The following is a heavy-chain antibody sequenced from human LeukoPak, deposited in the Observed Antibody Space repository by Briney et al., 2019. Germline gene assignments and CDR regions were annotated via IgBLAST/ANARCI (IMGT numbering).Heavy chain of an antibody. V-gene: IGHV4-61*02. CDR2: IYTSGST. CDR3: ARPTSSGWFDP. Sequence: SQTLSLTCTVSGGSISSGSYYWSWIRQPAGKGLEWIGRIYTSGSTNYNPSLKSRVTISVDTSKNQFSLKLSSVTAADTAVYYCARPTSSGWFDPWGRGTLVTVSS. D-gene: IGHD6-19*01. J-gene: IGHJ5*02. CDR1: GGSISSGSYY.